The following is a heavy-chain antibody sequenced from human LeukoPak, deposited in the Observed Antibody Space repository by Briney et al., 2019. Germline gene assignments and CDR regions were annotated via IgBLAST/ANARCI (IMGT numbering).Heavy chain of an antibody. J-gene: IGHJ4*02. D-gene: IGHD4-17*01. CDR2: INHSGST. V-gene: IGHV4-34*01. CDR1: GGSFSGYY. CDR3: ASSAYGDYVPPDRYYFDY. Sequence: SETLSLTCAVYGGSFSGYYWSWIRQPPGKGLEWIGEINHSGSTNYNPSLKSRVTISVDTSKNQFSLKLSSVTAADTAVYYCASSAYGDYVPPDRYYFDYWGQGTLVTVSS.